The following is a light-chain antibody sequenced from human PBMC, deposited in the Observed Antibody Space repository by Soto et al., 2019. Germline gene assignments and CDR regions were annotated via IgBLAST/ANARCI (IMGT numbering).Light chain of an antibody. CDR3: QQLNSHPFT. CDR1: QGISSY. V-gene: IGKV1-9*01. J-gene: IGKJ3*01. Sequence: DIQLTQSPSFLSASVGDRVTITCRASQGISSYLAWYQQKPGKAPKLLIYAASTLQSGVPSRFSGSGSGTEFTLTISTLQTEHFATYYSQQLNSHPFTFGPGTKVDIK. CDR2: AAS.